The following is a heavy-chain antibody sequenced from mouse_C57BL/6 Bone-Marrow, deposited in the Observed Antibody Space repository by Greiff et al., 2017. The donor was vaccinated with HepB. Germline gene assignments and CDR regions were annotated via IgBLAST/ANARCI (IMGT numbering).Heavy chain of an antibody. J-gene: IGHJ1*03. V-gene: IGHV5-17*01. D-gene: IGHD1-1*01. CDR2: ISSGSSTV. CDR1: GFTFSDYG. Sequence: EVKLMESGGGLVKPGGSLKLSCAASGFTFSDYGMHWVRQAPEKGLEWVAYISSGSSTVYYADTVKGRFTISRDNAKNTLFLQMHSLRSEDTAMYYCARKPVYYYGSRYWYFDVWGTGTTVTVSS. CDR3: ARKPVYYYGSRYWYFDV.